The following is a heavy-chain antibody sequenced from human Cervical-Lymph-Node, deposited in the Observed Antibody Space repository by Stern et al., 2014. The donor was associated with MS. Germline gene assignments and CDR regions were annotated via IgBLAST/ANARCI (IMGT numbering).Heavy chain of an antibody. V-gene: IGHV4-39*01. CDR3: AKHACTGAACPFDL. CDR2: VYYSGPT. D-gene: IGHD2-8*02. J-gene: IGHJ4*02. Sequence: QVQLQESGPGLVKPSETLSLTCAVSGDSISSYTHYWAWIRQPPGKGLEWIGRVYYSGPTYYTRSRKIRVPISVDTSKNHSSLGLNSVTAADTAVYYCAKHACTGAACPFDLWGQGTLVTVSS. CDR1: GDSISSYTHY.